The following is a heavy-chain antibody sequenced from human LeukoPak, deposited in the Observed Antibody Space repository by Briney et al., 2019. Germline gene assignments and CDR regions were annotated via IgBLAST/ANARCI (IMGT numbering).Heavy chain of an antibody. J-gene: IGHJ4*02. CDR2: INHSGST. V-gene: IGHV4-34*01. CDR1: GGSFSGYY. D-gene: IGHD6-19*01. Sequence: PSETRSLTCAVYGGSFSGYYWSWIRQPPGKGLEWIGEINHSGSTNYNPSLKSRVTISVDTSKNQFSLKLSSVTAADTAVYYCARGKWSSGWYFDYWGQGTLVTVSS. CDR3: ARGKWSSGWYFDY.